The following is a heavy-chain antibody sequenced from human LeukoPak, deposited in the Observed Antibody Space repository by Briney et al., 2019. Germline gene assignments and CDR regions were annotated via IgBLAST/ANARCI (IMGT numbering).Heavy chain of an antibody. CDR1: GGSISRSSYY. CDR2: VYYGGNT. J-gene: IGHJ4*02. D-gene: IGHD3-22*01. V-gene: IGHV4-39*07. CDR3: ARVTGYIVEDYFDY. Sequence: PSETLSLTCSVSGGSISRSSYYWGWIRQPPGKGPEWIGSVYYGGNTYYNPSPKSRVTISVDTSKNQFSLRLSSVTAADTAVYYCARVTGYIVEDYFDYWGQGTLVTVSS.